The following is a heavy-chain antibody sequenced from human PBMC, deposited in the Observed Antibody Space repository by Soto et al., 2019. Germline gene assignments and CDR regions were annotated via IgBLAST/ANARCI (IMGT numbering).Heavy chain of an antibody. Sequence: GGSLRLSCAASGFTISSDWMSWVRQAPGKGLEWVANINQDGLKTYYVDSVKGRFTISRDNAKNSLYLQVNSLRAEDTAVYYCARAIAAASSYWDQGTLVTVSS. J-gene: IGHJ4*02. CDR2: INQDGLKT. D-gene: IGHD6-13*01. CDR3: ARAIAAASSY. V-gene: IGHV3-7*01. CDR1: GFTISSDW.